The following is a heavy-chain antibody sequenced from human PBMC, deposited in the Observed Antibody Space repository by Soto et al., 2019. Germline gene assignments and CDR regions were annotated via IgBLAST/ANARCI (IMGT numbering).Heavy chain of an antibody. CDR2: IYPGDPDT. V-gene: IGHV5-51*01. CDR3: ASFRLGYCSGGSCYGFDY. D-gene: IGHD2-15*01. J-gene: IGHJ4*02. CDR1: GYSLTSYW. Sequence: PGESLKISCKGSGYSLTSYWIGWVRQMPGKGLEWMGIIYPGDPDTRYSPSFQGQVTISADKSISTAYLQWSSLKASDTAMYYCASFRLGYCSGGSCYGFDYWGQGTLVTVSS.